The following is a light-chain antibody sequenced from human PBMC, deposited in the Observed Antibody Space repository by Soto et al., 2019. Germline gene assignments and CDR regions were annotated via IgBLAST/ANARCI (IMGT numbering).Light chain of an antibody. V-gene: IGKV3-20*01. Sequence: EIVLTQSPATLSVSPGERATLSCRASLSVYSSLAWYQQRPGQAPRLLIYAASIRATGVPARFSGSGSGTDFTLTISRLEPEDFAVYYCQQYGGSSWTFGQGTKVDIK. CDR2: AAS. CDR1: LSVYSS. J-gene: IGKJ1*01. CDR3: QQYGGSSWT.